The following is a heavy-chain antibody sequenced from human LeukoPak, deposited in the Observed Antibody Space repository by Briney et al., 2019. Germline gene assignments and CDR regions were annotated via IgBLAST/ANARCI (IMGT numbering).Heavy chain of an antibody. D-gene: IGHD3-16*01. CDR3: ARIQLFFRTGGGSGFDI. V-gene: IGHV3-7*04. CDR1: GFTFSRYW. CDR2: TNQDGNEK. Sequence: GGSLRLSCAASGFTFSRYWMTWVRQAPGKGLEWVASTNQDGNEKYYVESVKGRFTISRDNAKDSLDLQVSSLSGEDTAVYYFARIQLFFRTGGGSGFDIWGRGTLVTVSS. J-gene: IGHJ3*02.